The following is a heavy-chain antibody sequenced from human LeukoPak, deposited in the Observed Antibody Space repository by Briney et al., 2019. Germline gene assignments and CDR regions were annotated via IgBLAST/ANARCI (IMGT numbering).Heavy chain of an antibody. CDR2: IYPGDSDT. V-gene: IGHV5-51*01. CDR1: GYSFTSYW. J-gene: IGHJ4*02. CDR3: ARQRARSAPDY. Sequence: GESLKISCKGSGYSFTSYWIGWVRPMPGKGLEWMGIIYPGDSDTRYSPSFQGQVTISADKSISTAYLQWSSLKASDTAMYFCARQRARSAPDYWVQGTLVTVSS.